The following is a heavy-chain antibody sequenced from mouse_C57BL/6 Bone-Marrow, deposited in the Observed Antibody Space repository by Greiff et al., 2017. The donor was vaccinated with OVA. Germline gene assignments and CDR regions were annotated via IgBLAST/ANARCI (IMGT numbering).Heavy chain of an antibody. V-gene: IGHV10-1*01. D-gene: IGHD2-12*01. CDR1: GFSFNTYA. CDR2: IRSKSNNYAT. J-gene: IGHJ4*01. CDR3: VRQRGGRRDYAMDY. Sequence: EVMLVESGGGLVQPKGSLKLSCAASGFSFNTYAMNWVRQAPGKGLEWVARIRSKSNNYATYYADSVKDRFTISRDDSESMLYLQMNNLKTEDTAMYYGVRQRGGRRDYAMDYWGQGTSVTVSS.